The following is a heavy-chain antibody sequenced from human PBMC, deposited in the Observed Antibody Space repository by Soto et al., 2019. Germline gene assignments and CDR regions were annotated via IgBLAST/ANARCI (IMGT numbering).Heavy chain of an antibody. V-gene: IGHV3-11*01. CDR1: GFSFSDYY. Sequence: QVQLVESGGGLVKPGGSLRLSCAASGFSFSDYYMTWIRQAPGKGLEWLSYISSSGYPIYYADSVKGRFTISRDNAKNSVDLQMNSLRAENTAVYYCERDNRSFWNGYYSRYDYYGMDVWGQGTTVTVYS. CDR3: ERDNRSFWNGYYSRYDYYGMDV. CDR2: ISSSGYPI. D-gene: IGHD3-3*01. J-gene: IGHJ6*02.